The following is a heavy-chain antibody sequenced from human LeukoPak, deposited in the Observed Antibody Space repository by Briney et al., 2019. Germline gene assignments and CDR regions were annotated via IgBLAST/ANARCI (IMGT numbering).Heavy chain of an antibody. CDR2: INPRDDTT. J-gene: IGHJ1*01. CDR3: TRVHDYRTSGEYFQH. D-gene: IGHD4-11*01. Sequence: ASVKVSCKASGYTFISYYIHWVRQAPGQGLEWVGIINPRDDTTSYAQRFQGRVTVTRDTTTTTVYMELSSLRSEDTAVYYCTRVHDYRTSGEYFQHWDQGTLVTVSS. CDR1: GYTFISYY. V-gene: IGHV1-46*03.